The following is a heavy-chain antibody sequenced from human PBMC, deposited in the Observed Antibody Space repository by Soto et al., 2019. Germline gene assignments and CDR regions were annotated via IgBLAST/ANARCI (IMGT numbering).Heavy chain of an antibody. Sequence: LSLTCTVSGGSVSSGSYYWSWIRQPPGKGLEWIGYIYYSGSTNYNPSLKSRVTISVDTSKNQFSLKLSSVTAADTAVYYCARDRRDYGGRTYGMDVWGQGTTVTVSS. CDR1: GGSVSSGSYY. V-gene: IGHV4-61*01. CDR3: ARDRRDYGGRTYGMDV. D-gene: IGHD4-17*01. CDR2: IYYSGST. J-gene: IGHJ6*02.